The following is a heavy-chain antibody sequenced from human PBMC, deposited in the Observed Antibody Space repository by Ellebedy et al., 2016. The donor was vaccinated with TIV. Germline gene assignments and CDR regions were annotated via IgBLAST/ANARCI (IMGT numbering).Heavy chain of an antibody. V-gene: IGHV1-3*01. D-gene: IGHD6-13*01. CDR2: INAGNGNT. Sequence: AASVKVSCKASGYTFTSYAMHWVRQAPGQRLEWMGWINAGNGNTKYSQKFQGRVTITRDTSASTAYMELSSLRSEDTAVYYCARDLLGIAAALFDYWGQGTLVTVSS. CDR3: ARDLLGIAAALFDY. CDR1: GYTFTSYA. J-gene: IGHJ4*02.